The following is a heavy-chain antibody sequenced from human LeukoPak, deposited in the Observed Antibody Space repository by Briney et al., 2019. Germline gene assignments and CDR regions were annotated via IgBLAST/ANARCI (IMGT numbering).Heavy chain of an antibody. Sequence: PGGSLRLSCAASGFTFSSYPMHWVRQAPGKGLEWVAVISYDGRVKQYAESVRGRFTISRDDSKNTLYLEMNSLRVEDTAVYYCARDPVRGYGDYFDYWGQGTLVTVSS. D-gene: IGHD5-12*01. CDR2: ISYDGRVK. J-gene: IGHJ4*02. CDR1: GFTFSSYP. CDR3: ARDPVRGYGDYFDY. V-gene: IGHV3-30*04.